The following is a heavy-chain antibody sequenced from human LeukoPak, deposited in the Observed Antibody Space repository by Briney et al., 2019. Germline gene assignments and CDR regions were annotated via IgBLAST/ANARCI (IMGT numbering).Heavy chain of an antibody. CDR3: ARESIGDTAMEDFDY. CDR2: INPSGGST. Sequence: ASVKVSCKASGYTFTSYYMHWVRQAPGQGLEWMGIINPSGGSTSYAQKFQSRVTMTRDTSTSTVCMELSSLRSEDTAVYYCARESIGDTAMEDFDYWGQGTLVTVSS. CDR1: GYTFTSYY. J-gene: IGHJ4*02. V-gene: IGHV1-46*01. D-gene: IGHD5-18*01.